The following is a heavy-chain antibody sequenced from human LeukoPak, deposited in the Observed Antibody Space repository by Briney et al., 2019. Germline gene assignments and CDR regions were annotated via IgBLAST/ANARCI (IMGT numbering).Heavy chain of an antibody. J-gene: IGHJ4*02. Sequence: KPSETLSLTCTVSGGSISSYYWSWIRQPAGKGLEWIGRIYTSGSTNYNPSLKSRVTISVDTSKNQFSLKLSSVTAADTAVYYCARVYYDSSGYYPFDYWGQGTLVTVSS. V-gene: IGHV4-4*07. CDR2: IYTSGST. CDR3: ARVYYDSSGYYPFDY. CDR1: GGSISSYY. D-gene: IGHD3-22*01.